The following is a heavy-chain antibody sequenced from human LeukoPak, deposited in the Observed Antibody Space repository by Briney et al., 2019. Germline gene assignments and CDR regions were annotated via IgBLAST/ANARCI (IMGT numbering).Heavy chain of an antibody. CDR1: GGSISSYY. CDR3: ATIPFVVPSSTDF. J-gene: IGHJ4*02. D-gene: IGHD2-21*01. CDR2: IYYSGST. V-gene: IGHV4-59*04. Sequence: SETLSLTCTVSGGSISSYYWSWIRQPPGKGLEWIGNIYYSGSTYYNPSLKSRVTISVDTSKNQFFLNLSSVTAVDTAVYYCATIPFVVPSSTDFWGQGTLVTVSS.